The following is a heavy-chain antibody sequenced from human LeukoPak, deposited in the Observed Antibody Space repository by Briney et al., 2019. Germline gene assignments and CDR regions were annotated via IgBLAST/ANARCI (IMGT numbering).Heavy chain of an antibody. V-gene: IGHV1-18*01. CDR3: ARDLPAPYSSSWPLDY. Sequence: GASVKASCKASGYSFTSFGISWVRQAPGQGLEWMGWISAYNGNTNYAQKLQGRVTMTTDTSTSTAYMELRSLRSDDTAVYYCARDLPAPYSSSWPLDYWGQGTLVTVSS. D-gene: IGHD6-13*01. CDR2: ISAYNGNT. J-gene: IGHJ4*02. CDR1: GYSFTSFG.